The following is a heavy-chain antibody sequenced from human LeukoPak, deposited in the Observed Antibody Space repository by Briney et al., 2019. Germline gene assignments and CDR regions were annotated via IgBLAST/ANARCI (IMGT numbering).Heavy chain of an antibody. CDR2: ISSSSSYI. V-gene: IGHV3-21*01. CDR3: AREGWYYYDSSGYYHMKYYFDY. J-gene: IGHJ4*02. CDR1: GFTFSSYS. Sequence: GGSLRLSCAASGFTFSSYSMNWVRQAPGKGLEWVSSISSSSSYIYYADSVKGRFTISRDNAKNSLYLQMNSLRAEDTAVYYCAREGWYYYDSSGYYHMKYYFDYWGQGTLVTVSS. D-gene: IGHD3-22*01.